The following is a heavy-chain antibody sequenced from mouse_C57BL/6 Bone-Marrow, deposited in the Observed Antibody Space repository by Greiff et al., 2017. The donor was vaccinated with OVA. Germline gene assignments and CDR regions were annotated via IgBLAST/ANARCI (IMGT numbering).Heavy chain of an antibody. CDR1: GFTFSDYG. Sequence: DVKLVESGGGLVKPGGSLKLSCAASGFTFSDYGMHWVRQAPEKGLEWVAYISSGSSTIYYADTVQGRFTISRDNAKNHLFLQMTSLRAEDTAMYYCARVCIYYDDYFDYWGQGTTLTVSS. J-gene: IGHJ2*01. D-gene: IGHD2-4*01. CDR2: ISSGSSTI. CDR3: ARVCIYYDDYFDY. V-gene: IGHV5-17*01.